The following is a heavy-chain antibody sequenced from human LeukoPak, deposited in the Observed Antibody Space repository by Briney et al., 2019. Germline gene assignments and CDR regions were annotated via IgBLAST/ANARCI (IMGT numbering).Heavy chain of an antibody. Sequence: GGSLRLSCAASGFTFDDYGMSCVRQAPGKGLEWVSGINWNGGSTGYADSVKGRFTISRDNAKNSLYLQMNSLRAEDTALYYCARVDGYIAAAGTDYWGQGTLVTVSS. V-gene: IGHV3-20*04. CDR3: ARVDGYIAAAGTDY. D-gene: IGHD6-13*01. CDR1: GFTFDDYG. J-gene: IGHJ4*02. CDR2: INWNGGST.